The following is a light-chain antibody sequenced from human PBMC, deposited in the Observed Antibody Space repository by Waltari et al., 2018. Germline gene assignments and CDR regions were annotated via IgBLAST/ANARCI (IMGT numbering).Light chain of an antibody. CDR2: QAS. V-gene: IGKV1-5*03. CDR1: QSISNW. Sequence: DIQMTQSPSTLSASLGDRVTITCRASQSISNWLAWYQQKPGKAPKLLIYQASSLESGVPSRFSGSGSGTKFTLNLHRPQAGDFATYYCQQYNTYVTFGPGTKVDIE. CDR3: QQYNTYVT. J-gene: IGKJ3*01.